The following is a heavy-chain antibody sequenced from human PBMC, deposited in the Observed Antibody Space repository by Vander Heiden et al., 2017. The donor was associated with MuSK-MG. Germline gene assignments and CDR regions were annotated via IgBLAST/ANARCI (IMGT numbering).Heavy chain of an antibody. J-gene: IGHJ3*02. Sequence: EEQLVESGGGLVKPGGSLRLSCAASGFVLSTYSMNWVRHTPGKGLEWVASISSSSSYIHYGDSVKGRFTITRDNAKNSLSLQMNSVRAEDTAVYYCARGPSRYDFWIGFPAAFDIWGQGTMVTVS. V-gene: IGHV3-21*01. CDR1: GFVLSTYS. CDR3: ARGPSRYDFWIGFPAAFDI. D-gene: IGHD3-3*01. CDR2: ISSSSSYI.